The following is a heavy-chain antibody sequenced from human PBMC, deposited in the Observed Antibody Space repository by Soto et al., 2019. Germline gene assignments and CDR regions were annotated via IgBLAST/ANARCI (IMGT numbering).Heavy chain of an antibody. J-gene: IGHJ5*02. V-gene: IGHV3-33*01. Sequence: GGSLRLSCASSGLTFNSYVMHWVRQAPGKGLEWVAAIWYEGSTKYYADYAQGRFTISRDNSKNTLYLEMNSLRAEDTAVYYCARESVGWFDPWGQGT. CDR2: IWYEGSTK. CDR1: GLTFNSYV. CDR3: ARESVGWFDP.